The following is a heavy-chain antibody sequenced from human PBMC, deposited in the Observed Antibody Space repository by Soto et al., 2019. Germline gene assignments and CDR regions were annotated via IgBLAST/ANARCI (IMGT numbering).Heavy chain of an antibody. D-gene: IGHD3-3*01. CDR1: GYTFTGYY. Sequence: QVQLVQSGAEVKKPGASVKVSCKASGYTFTGYYMHWARQAPGQGLEWMGWINPNSGGTNYAQKFQGRVTMTRDTSISTAYMELSRLRSDDTAVYYCARTYYDFWSGYSFDPWGQGTLVTVSS. CDR3: ARTYYDFWSGYSFDP. J-gene: IGHJ5*02. V-gene: IGHV1-2*02. CDR2: INPNSGGT.